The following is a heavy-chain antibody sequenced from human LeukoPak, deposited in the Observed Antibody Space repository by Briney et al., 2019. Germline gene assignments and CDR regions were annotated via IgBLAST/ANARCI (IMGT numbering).Heavy chain of an antibody. CDR1: GFTFSSYG. Sequence: GGSLRLSCAASGFTFSSYGVHWVRQAPGKGLEWVAVISYDGSNKYYADSVKGRFTISRDNSKNTLYLQMNSLRAEDTAVYYCAKSWGGSYYLGYFDYWGQGTLVTVSS. CDR2: ISYDGSNK. D-gene: IGHD3-10*01. J-gene: IGHJ4*02. V-gene: IGHV3-30*18. CDR3: AKSWGGSYYLGYFDY.